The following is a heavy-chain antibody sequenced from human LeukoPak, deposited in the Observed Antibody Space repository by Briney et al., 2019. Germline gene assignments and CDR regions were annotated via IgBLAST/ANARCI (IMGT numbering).Heavy chain of an antibody. V-gene: IGHV1-2*06. CDR2: INPNSGDT. D-gene: IGHD4-23*01. J-gene: IGHJ4*02. Sequence: ASVKVSCKASGYTFTGYYMHWVRQAPGQGLEWMGRINPNSGDTNYAQKFQGRVTMTRDTSISTAYMELSRLRSDDTAVYYCARADYGGNSADYWGQGTLVTVSS. CDR3: ARADYGGNSADY. CDR1: GYTFTGYY.